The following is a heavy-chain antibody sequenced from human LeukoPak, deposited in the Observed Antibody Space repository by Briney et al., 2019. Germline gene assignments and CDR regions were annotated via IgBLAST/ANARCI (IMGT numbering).Heavy chain of an antibody. CDR1: GYTFTSYG. D-gene: IGHD3-10*01. V-gene: IGHV1-18*01. CDR3: ARVVGSGSYSDY. J-gene: IGHJ4*02. CDR2: ISAYNGNT. Sequence: ASVKVSCKASGYTFTSYGISWVRQAPGQGLEWMGWISAYNGNTNYAQKFQGRVTITTDESTSTAYMELSSLRSEDTAVYYCARVVGSGSYSDYWGQGTLATVSS.